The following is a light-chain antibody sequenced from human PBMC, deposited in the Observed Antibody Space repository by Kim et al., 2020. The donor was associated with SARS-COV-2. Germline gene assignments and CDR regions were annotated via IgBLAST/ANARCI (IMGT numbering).Light chain of an antibody. V-gene: IGLV3-19*01. CDR3: NSRDSNDNVV. J-gene: IGLJ2*01. CDR1: SLRSYY. Sequence: VAWGQTLRITCQGDSLRSYYATWYQQKPGQAPILVIYGKNNRPSGIPDRFSGSSSGNTASLTITGTQAGDEADYYCNSRDSNDNVVFGGGTQLTVL. CDR2: GKN.